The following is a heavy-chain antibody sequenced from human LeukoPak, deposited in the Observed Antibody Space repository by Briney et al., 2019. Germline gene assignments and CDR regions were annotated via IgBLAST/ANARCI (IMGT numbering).Heavy chain of an antibody. Sequence: PGGSLRLSCAASGFTFSSYSMNWVRQAPGKGLEWVSSISSSSSYICYADSVKGRFTISRDNAKNSLYLQINSLRAEDTAVYYCARAAYYDILTGYYNYYYGMDVWGQGTTVTVSS. V-gene: IGHV3-21*01. CDR2: ISSSSSYI. D-gene: IGHD3-9*01. CDR3: ARAAYYDILTGYYNYYYGMDV. J-gene: IGHJ6*02. CDR1: GFTFSSYS.